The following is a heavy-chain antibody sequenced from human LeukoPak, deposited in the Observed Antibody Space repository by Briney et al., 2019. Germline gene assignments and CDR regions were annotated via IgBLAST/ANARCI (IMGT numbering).Heavy chain of an antibody. Sequence: ASVKVSCKVSGYTFTELSMHWVRQAPGKGLEWMGGFDPEDGETIYAQKFQGRVTMTEDTSTDTAYMELSSLRSEDTAVYYCARVGYGDYSNWFDPWGQGTLVTVSS. CDR3: ARVGYGDYSNWFDP. D-gene: IGHD4-17*01. J-gene: IGHJ5*02. CDR1: GYTFTELS. CDR2: FDPEDGET. V-gene: IGHV1-24*01.